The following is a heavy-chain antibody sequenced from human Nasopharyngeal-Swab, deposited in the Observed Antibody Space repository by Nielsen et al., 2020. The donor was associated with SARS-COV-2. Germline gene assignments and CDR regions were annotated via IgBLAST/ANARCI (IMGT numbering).Heavy chain of an antibody. CDR2: IYYSGST. J-gene: IGHJ1*01. CDR3: ASSWYGFPPAEYFQH. CDR1: GGSISSSSYY. D-gene: IGHD6-13*01. Sequence: ESLKISCTVSGGSISSSSYYWGWIRQPPGKGLEWIGNIYYSGSTYYNPSLKSRVTISVDTSKNQFSLKLSSVTAADTAVYYCASSWYGFPPAEYFQHWGQGTLVTVSS. V-gene: IGHV4-39*01.